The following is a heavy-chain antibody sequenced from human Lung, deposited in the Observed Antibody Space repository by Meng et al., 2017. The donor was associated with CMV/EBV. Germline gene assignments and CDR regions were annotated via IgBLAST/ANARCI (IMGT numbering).Heavy chain of an antibody. CDR2: ISGSGGSR. CDR1: GFTFDNYA. V-gene: IGHV3-23*01. Sequence: ASGFTFDNYAMSWVRQAPGEGLEWVSGISGSGGSRYYADSVKGRFTMFRDKSKKTLYLQMNSLRVEDTAVYYCAKVFLGRPLVWNFDYWGQGTLVTVSS. J-gene: IGHJ4*02. D-gene: IGHD7-27*01. CDR3: AKVFLGRPLVWNFDY.